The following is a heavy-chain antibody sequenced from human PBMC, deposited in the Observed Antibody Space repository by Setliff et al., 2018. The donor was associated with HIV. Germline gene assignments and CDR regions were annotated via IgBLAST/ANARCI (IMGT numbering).Heavy chain of an antibody. Sequence: SETLSLTCTVSGGSISSYYWSWIRQPPGKGLEWIGYIYYSGSTNYNPSLMSRVTISVDTSKNQFSLKLSSVTAADTAVYYCARGYYYDSGGYYYTYYYYYYMDVWGKGTTVTVSS. CDR1: GGSISSYY. CDR3: ARGYYYDSGGYYYTYYYYYYMDV. CDR2: IYYSGST. J-gene: IGHJ6*03. D-gene: IGHD3-22*01. V-gene: IGHV4-59*08.